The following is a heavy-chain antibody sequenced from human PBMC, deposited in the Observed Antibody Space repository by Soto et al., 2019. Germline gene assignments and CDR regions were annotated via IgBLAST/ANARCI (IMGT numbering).Heavy chain of an antibody. CDR2: ISAYNGNT. CDR1: GYTFTSYG. D-gene: IGHD6-13*01. J-gene: IGHJ4*02. V-gene: IGHV1-18*01. Sequence: ASVKVSCKASGYTFTSYGISWVRQETGQGLEWMGWISAYNGNTNYAQKLQGRVTMTTDTSTSTAYMELRSLRSDDTAVYYCARDLEYSSSWFDFDYWGQGTLVTVSS. CDR3: ARDLEYSSSWFDFDY.